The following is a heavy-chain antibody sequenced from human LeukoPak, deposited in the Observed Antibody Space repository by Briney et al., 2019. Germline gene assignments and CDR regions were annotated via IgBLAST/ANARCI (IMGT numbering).Heavy chain of an antibody. CDR2: IFGSGGSA. Sequence: ETLSLTCSVSGASISRYYWSWIRQPPGKGLEWVAGIFGSGGSAHYADSAKGRFTISRDNSKNTVYLQINSLRAEDTAVYYCGKTTTGYSSGQKPAWPVDYWGQGTLVTVSS. D-gene: IGHD6-19*01. CDR3: GKTTTGYSSGQKPAWPVDY. V-gene: IGHV3-23*01. CDR1: GASISRYY. J-gene: IGHJ4*02.